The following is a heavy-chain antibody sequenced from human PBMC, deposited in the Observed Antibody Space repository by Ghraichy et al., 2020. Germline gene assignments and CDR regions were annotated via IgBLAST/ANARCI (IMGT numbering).Heavy chain of an antibody. CDR1: GGSFSGYY. J-gene: IGHJ4*02. D-gene: IGHD7-27*01. Sequence: SETLSLTCAVYGGSFSGYYWSWIRQPPGKGLEWIGEINHSGSTNYNPSLKSRVTISVDTSKNQFSLKLSSVTAADTAVYYCARFWGWNLYYFDYWGQGTLVTVSS. V-gene: IGHV4-34*01. CDR3: ARFWGWNLYYFDY. CDR2: INHSGST.